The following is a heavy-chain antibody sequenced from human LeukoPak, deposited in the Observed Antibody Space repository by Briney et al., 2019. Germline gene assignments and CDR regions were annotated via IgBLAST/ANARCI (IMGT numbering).Heavy chain of an antibody. J-gene: IGHJ4*02. V-gene: IGHV1-18*01. CDR3: TKGGAMVATVDF. CDR1: GYTFTSHY. Sequence: ASVKVSCKASGYTFTSHYITWVRQAPGQGLEWVGWISAYNGRTNYAQKFQGRVTMTIDTSTTTAYMDLRSLTSDDTATYYCTKGGAMVATVDFWGQGTLVTVSS. D-gene: IGHD5-18*01. CDR2: ISAYNGRT.